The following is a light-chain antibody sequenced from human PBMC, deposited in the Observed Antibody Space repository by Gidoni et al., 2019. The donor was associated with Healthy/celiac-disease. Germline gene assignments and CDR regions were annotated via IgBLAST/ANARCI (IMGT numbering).Light chain of an antibody. J-gene: IGKJ4*01. V-gene: IGKV3-20*01. Sequence: EIVLTQSPGTLSLSPGERATLSCRASQSVSSSYLAWYQQKPGQAPRLLIYGASSRATGIPDRFSGSRSGTDFTPTISRLEPEDFAVYYCQQYGSSPPITFGGGTKVEIK. CDR3: QQYGSSPPIT. CDR2: GAS. CDR1: QSVSSSY.